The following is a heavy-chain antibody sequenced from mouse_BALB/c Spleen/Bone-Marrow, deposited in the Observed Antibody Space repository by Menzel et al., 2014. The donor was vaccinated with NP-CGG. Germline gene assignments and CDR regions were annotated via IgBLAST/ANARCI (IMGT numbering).Heavy chain of an antibody. CDR3: ARGNGFAY. J-gene: IGHJ3*01. V-gene: IGHV5-12-2*01. CDR2: ISNGGGST. CDR1: GFTFSSYT. Sequence: EVKLMESGGGLVQPGGSLKLCCAASGFTFSSYTMSWVRQTPEKRLDGVAYISNGGGSTYYPDTVKGRFTISRDNAKNTLYLQMSGLKSEDTAMYYCARGNGFAYWGQGTLVTVSA.